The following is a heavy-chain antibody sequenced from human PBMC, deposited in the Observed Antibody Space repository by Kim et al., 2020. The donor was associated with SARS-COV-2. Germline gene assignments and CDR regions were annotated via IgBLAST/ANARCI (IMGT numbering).Heavy chain of an antibody. CDR3: AGAYSSGWYDHAFDI. V-gene: IGHV4-39*07. Sequence: PSLKSRVTISVDTSKNQFSLKLSSVTAADTAVYYCAGAYSSGWYDHAFDIWGQGTMVTVSS. J-gene: IGHJ3*02. D-gene: IGHD6-19*01.